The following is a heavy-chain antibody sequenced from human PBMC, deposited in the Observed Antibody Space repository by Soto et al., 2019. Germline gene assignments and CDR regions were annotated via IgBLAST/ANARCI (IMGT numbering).Heavy chain of an antibody. CDR1: GFTFSSYS. CDR3: AREAQDAFDI. CDR2: ISSSSSYI. V-gene: IGHV3-21*01. J-gene: IGHJ3*02. Sequence: GGSLRLSYAASGFTFSSYSMNWVRQAPGKGLEWVSSISSSSSYIYYADSVKGRFTISRDNAKNSLYLQMNSLRAEDTAVYYCAREAQDAFDIWGQGTMVTVSS.